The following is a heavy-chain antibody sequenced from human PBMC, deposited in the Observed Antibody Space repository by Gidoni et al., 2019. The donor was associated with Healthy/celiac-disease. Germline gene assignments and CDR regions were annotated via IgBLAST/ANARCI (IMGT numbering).Heavy chain of an antibody. J-gene: IGHJ6*02. D-gene: IGHD3-16*01. CDR1: GFTFSSYA. Sequence: EVQLLESGGGLVQPGGSLRLSCAASGFTFSSYAMSWVRQAPGKGLEWVSAISGSGGSTYYADSVKGRFTISRDNSKNTLYLQMNSLRAEDTAVYYCAFGPRPSYGMDVWGQGTTVTVSS. CDR2: ISGSGGST. V-gene: IGHV3-23*01. CDR3: AFGPRPSYGMDV.